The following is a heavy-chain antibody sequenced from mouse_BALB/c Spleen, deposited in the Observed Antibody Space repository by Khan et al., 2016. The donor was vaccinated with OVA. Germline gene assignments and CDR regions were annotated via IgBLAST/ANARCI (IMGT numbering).Heavy chain of an antibody. CDR3: ARRTTRYTMDY. J-gene: IGHJ4*01. D-gene: IGHD2-14*01. CDR2: INPRSGYT. CDR1: GYTFTSNT. Sequence: QVQLQESGADLVRPGASVRMSCKASGYTFTSNTMHWVKQRPGQGLEWIGYINPRSGYTNYNQNFKDKATLTADKSSSTAYMQLSSLTSEDSAVYYCARRTTRYTMDYWGQGTSVTVSS. V-gene: IGHV1-4*01.